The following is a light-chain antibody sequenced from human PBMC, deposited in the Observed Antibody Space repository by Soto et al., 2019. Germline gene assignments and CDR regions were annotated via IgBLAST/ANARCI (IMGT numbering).Light chain of an antibody. CDR1: QSVTSY. V-gene: IGKV3-11*01. CDR2: DVS. CDR3: QQRSDWPLT. Sequence: EIVLTQSPATLSLSPGERSTLSFMASQSVTSYLAWYQQKPGQAPRLLIYDVSNRASGIPARFSGSGSETDFTLTISSLEPEDFAVYYCQQRSDWPLTFGQGTRLEIK. J-gene: IGKJ5*01.